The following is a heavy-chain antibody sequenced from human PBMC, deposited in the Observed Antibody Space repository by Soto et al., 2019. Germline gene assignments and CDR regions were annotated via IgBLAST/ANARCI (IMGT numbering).Heavy chain of an antibody. J-gene: IGHJ4*02. CDR2: INADNGNT. Sequence: ASVKVSCKASGYTFTSYAMHWVRQAPGQRLEWMGWINADNGNTKYSQKFQGRVTITRDTSASTAYMELSSLRSEDTAVYYCARVAVAGTVLYYFDYWGQGTLVTVSS. D-gene: IGHD6-19*01. V-gene: IGHV1-3*01. CDR3: ARVAVAGTVLYYFDY. CDR1: GYTFTSYA.